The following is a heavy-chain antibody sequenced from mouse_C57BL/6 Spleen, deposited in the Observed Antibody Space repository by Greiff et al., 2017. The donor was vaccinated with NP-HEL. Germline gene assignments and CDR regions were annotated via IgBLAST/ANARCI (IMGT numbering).Heavy chain of an antibody. V-gene: IGHV1-64*01. CDR3: ARSWYYGSREEFAY. J-gene: IGHJ3*01. CDR2: IHPNSGST. CDR1: GYTFTSYW. Sequence: QVQLKQPGAELVKPGASVKLSCKASGYTFTSYWMHWVKQRPGQGLEWIGMIHPNSGSTNYNEKFKSKATLTVDKSSSTAYMQLSSLTSEDSAVYYCARSWYYGSREEFAYWGQGTLVTVSA. D-gene: IGHD1-1*01.